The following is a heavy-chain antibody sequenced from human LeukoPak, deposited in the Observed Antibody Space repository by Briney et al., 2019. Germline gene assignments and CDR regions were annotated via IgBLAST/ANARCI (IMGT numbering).Heavy chain of an antibody. CDR1: GFTFSDYY. V-gene: IGHV4-34*01. D-gene: IGHD4-17*01. CDR3: ARKGSGDPYDY. J-gene: IGHJ4*02. Sequence: GSLRLSCAASGFTFSDYYMSWIRQPPGKGLEWIGEINHSGSTNYNPSLKSRVTISVDTSKNQFSLKLSSVTAADTAVYYCARKGSGDPYDYWGQGTLVTVSS. CDR2: INHSGST.